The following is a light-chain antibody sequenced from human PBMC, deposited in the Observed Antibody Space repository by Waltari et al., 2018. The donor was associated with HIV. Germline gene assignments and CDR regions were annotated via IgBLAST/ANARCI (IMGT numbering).Light chain of an antibody. Sequence: SYVLTQPPSVSVAPGQTARITGGGNNMGSKRGHWYQQKPGQAPGLVVYDDSDRPSGIPERFSGSNSGNTATLTISRVEAGDEADYYCQVWDSSSDPVVFGGGTKLTVL. CDR2: DDS. CDR3: QVWDSSSDPVV. V-gene: IGLV3-21*02. J-gene: IGLJ2*01. CDR1: NMGSKR.